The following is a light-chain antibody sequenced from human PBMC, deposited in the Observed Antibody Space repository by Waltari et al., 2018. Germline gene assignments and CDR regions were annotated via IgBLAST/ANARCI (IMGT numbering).Light chain of an antibody. CDR2: VDSDGRH. Sequence: QLVLTQSPSASASLGASVKLTCTLSGGRSNDVIAWHQQQPEKGPRFLMKVDSDGRHSRGDEIPDLFSGSSSGAERYLIISSLQSEEEADYYCQTGGHGTWVFGGGTKLTVL. CDR3: QTGGHGTWV. V-gene: IGLV4-69*01. J-gene: IGLJ3*02. CDR1: GGRSNDV.